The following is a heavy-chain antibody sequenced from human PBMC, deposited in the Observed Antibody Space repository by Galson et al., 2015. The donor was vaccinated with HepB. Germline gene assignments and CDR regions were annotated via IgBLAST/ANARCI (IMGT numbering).Heavy chain of an antibody. Sequence: SLRLSCAASGFTFSSYAMSWVRQAPGKGLEWVSSITSSGSYTYYADSLKGRFTISRDNAENSLYLQMNSLRAEDTAVYYCAKLASSSHPLDDWGQGTLVTVSS. CDR3: AKLASSSHPLDD. J-gene: IGHJ4*02. D-gene: IGHD6-13*01. V-gene: IGHV3-21*01. CDR2: ITSSGSYT. CDR1: GFTFSSYA.